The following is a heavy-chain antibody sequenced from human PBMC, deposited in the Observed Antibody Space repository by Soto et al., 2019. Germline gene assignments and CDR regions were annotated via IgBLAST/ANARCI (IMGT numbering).Heavy chain of an antibody. CDR3: ARGPNDLWSGYYPFDY. J-gene: IGHJ4*02. Sequence: ASVKVSCKASGYTFTSYAMHWVRQAPGQRLEWMGWINAGNGNTKYSQKFQGRVTITRDTSASTAYMELSSLRSEDTAVYYCARGPNDLWSGYYPFDYWGQGTLVTVYS. CDR1: GYTFTSYA. V-gene: IGHV1-3*01. D-gene: IGHD3-3*01. CDR2: INAGNGNT.